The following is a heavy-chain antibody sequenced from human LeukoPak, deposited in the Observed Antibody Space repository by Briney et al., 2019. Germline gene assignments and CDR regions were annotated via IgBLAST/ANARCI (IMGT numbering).Heavy chain of an antibody. D-gene: IGHD2-21*02. CDR2: ISDDGRS. J-gene: IGHJ6*02. CDR1: GFAFSKYA. Sequence: GGSLRLSCAASGFAFSKYAMHWVRQAPGKGLEWVTIISDDGRSNYADSVEGRFTISRDNSKNTLYLQMSSLRAEDTAVYYCARHCGGDCYSHYYYGMDVWGQGTTVTVSS. V-gene: IGHV3-30*04. CDR3: ARHCGGDCYSHYYYGMDV.